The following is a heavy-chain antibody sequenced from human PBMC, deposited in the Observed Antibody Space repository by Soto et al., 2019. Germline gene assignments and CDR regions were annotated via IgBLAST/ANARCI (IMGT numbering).Heavy chain of an antibody. V-gene: IGHV3-23*01. CDR2: VSGSGGST. D-gene: IGHD3-22*01. CDR3: AKDAPSGGYFDY. J-gene: IGHJ4*02. CDR1: GFTFRNFV. Sequence: GGSLRLSCAASGFTFRNFVMSWVRQAPGKGLEWVSVVSGSGGSTYYADSVKGRFTISRDNSKNTLYLQMNSLRVEDTAVYYCAKDAPSGGYFDYWGQGTLVTVSS.